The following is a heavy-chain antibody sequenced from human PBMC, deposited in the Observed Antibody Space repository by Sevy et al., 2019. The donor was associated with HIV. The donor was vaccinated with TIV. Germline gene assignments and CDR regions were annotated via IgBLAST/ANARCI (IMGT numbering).Heavy chain of an antibody. J-gene: IGHJ6*02. Sequence: VGSLRLSCAVSGFTFSPYSMIWVRQAPGKGLEWVSYISGSNSNIYYVDSVKGRFTISRDNAKNSLYLQMNSLRAEDTAVYYCARGVAALPGYYYGMDVWGQGTTVTVSS. CDR1: GFTFSPYS. D-gene: IGHD6-6*01. CDR2: ISGSNSNI. CDR3: ARGVAALPGYYYGMDV. V-gene: IGHV3-48*01.